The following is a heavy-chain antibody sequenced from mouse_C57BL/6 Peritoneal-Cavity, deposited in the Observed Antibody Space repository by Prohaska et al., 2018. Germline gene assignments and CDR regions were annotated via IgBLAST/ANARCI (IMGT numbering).Heavy chain of an antibody. CDR1: GFTFSDYG. Sequence: EVQLVESGGGLVKPGESLKLSCAASGFTFSDYGKNWVRQARGKGLXXXAYIRSGRXTIYYGDTXKGRXTISRDNAKNTLFLQMTSLRSEDTAMYYCARDPAWFAYWGQGTLVTVSA. V-gene: IGHV5-17*01. CDR2: IRSGRXTI. J-gene: IGHJ3*01. CDR3: ARDPAWFAY.